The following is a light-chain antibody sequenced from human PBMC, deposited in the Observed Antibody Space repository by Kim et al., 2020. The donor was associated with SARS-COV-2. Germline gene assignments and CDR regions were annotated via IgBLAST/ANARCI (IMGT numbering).Light chain of an antibody. Sequence: EIVMTQSPATLSVSPVERATLSCRASQSVSSNLAWYQQKPGQAPRLLSYGASTRATGIPARFSGSGSGTEFNLTISSLQSEDFGVYYCKHRGGWPLTFGGGTKVDIK. V-gene: IGKV3-15*01. CDR1: QSVSSN. CDR3: KHRGGWPLT. J-gene: IGKJ4*01. CDR2: GAS.